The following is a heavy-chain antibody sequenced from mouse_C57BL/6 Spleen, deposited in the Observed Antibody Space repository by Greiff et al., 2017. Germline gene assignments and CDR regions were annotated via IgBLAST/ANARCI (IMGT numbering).Heavy chain of an antibody. Sequence: VQLQQSGPELVKPGASVKISCKASGYAFSSSWMNWVQQRPGKGLEWIGRIYPGDGDTNYNGKFKGKATLTADKSSSTAYKQLSSLTSEDSAVYFCARVTGSPLDTDYWGQGTTLTVSS. J-gene: IGHJ2*01. CDR2: IYPGDGDT. D-gene: IGHD1-1*01. CDR1: GYAFSSSW. CDR3: ARVTGSPLDTDY. V-gene: IGHV1-82*01.